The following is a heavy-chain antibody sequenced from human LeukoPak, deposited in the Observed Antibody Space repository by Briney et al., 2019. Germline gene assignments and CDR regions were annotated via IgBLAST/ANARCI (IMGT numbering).Heavy chain of an antibody. V-gene: IGHV3-74*01. CDR1: GFTFSNYW. Sequence: PGGSLRLSCATSGFTFSNYWMHWVRRAPGKGLMWVSQINNDGTRTTYVDSVKGRFTISRDNAKNTVYLQLNNLRADDTALYFCARDQGLPDFWGQGTLATVSS. CDR2: INNDGTRT. CDR3: ARDQGLPDF. J-gene: IGHJ4*02. D-gene: IGHD2-21*02.